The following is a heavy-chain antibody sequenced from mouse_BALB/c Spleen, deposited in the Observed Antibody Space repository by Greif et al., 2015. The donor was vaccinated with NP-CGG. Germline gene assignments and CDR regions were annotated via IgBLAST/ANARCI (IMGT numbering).Heavy chain of an antibody. J-gene: IGHJ4*01. CDR1: GYSTTSGYY. Sequence: DVQLQESGPGLVKPSQSLSLTCSVTGYSTTSGYYWNWTRQFPGNKLEWMGYISYDGSNNYNPSLKNRISITRDTSKNQFFLKLNSVTTEDTATYYCASFYDGYFYYAMDYWGQGTSVTVSS. V-gene: IGHV3-6*02. CDR3: ASFYDGYFYYAMDY. CDR2: ISYDGSN. D-gene: IGHD2-3*01.